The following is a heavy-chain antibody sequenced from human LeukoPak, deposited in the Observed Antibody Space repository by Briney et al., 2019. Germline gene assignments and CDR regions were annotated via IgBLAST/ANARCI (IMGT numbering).Heavy chain of an antibody. J-gene: IGHJ4*02. CDR3: TTVVPAALHFDY. CDR2: IYYSGST. D-gene: IGHD2-2*01. CDR1: GGSISGGGYS. V-gene: IGHV4-31*03. Sequence: SQTLSLTCTVSGGSISGGGYSWSWIRQHPGKGLEWVGYIYYSGSTYYSPSLKSRVTISVDTSKNQFSLKLSSVTAADTAVYYCTTVVPAALHFDYWGQGSLVTVSS.